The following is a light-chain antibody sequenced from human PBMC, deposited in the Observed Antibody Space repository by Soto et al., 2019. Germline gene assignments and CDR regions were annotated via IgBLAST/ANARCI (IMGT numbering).Light chain of an antibody. Sequence: EIVLTQSPGTLSLSPGERATLSCRASQSVSSSYLAWYQQKPGQAPRLLIYGASSRATGIPDRFSGSGSGTDFTLTISRLEPEDFAVDYCQQDGSSPPLTFGGVTKVELK. CDR2: GAS. CDR3: QQDGSSPPLT. V-gene: IGKV3-20*01. CDR1: QSVSSSY. J-gene: IGKJ4*01.